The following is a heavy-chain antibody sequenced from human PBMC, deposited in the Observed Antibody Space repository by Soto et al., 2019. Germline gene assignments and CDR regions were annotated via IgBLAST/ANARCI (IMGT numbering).Heavy chain of an antibody. J-gene: IGHJ4*02. CDR1: GGSISSYY. V-gene: IGHV4-59*01. CDR3: AGSVYDYGDYAHPYYFDY. Sequence: SETLSLTCTVSGGSISSYYWSWIRQPPGKGLEWIGYIYYSGSTNYNPSLKSRVTISVDTSKNQFSLKLSSVTAADTAVYYCAGSVYDYGDYAHPYYFDYWGQGTLVTVSS. D-gene: IGHD4-17*01. CDR2: IYYSGST.